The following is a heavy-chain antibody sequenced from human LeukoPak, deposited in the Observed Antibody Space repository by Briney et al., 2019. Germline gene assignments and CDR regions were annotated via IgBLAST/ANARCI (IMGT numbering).Heavy chain of an antibody. D-gene: IGHD5-18*01. CDR3: AREAPSETTMVSAFDI. J-gene: IGHJ3*02. CDR2: IIPIFGTA. Sequence: SVKVSCKASGGTFSSYAISWVRQAPGQGLEWMGGIIPIFGTADYAQKFQGRVTITADESTSTAYMELSSLRSEDTAVYYCAREAPSETTMVSAFDIWGQRTIVTVSS. V-gene: IGHV1-69*13. CDR1: GGTFSSYA.